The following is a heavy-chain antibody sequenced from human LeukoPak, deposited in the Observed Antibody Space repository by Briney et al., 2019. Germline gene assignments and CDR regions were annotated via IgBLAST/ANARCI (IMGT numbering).Heavy chain of an antibody. CDR1: GGSISSSSYS. D-gene: IGHD1-26*01. CDR3: ARNSGNTDFDY. Sequence: SETLSLTCTVSGGSISSSSYSWTWIRQPPGKGLEWIGSIHYDGNTYYKPSLKSRVTISVDKSKNQFSLKLNSVTAADTAVYYCARNSGNTDFDYWGQGTLVTVSS. J-gene: IGHJ4*02. CDR2: IHYDGNT. V-gene: IGHV4-39*07.